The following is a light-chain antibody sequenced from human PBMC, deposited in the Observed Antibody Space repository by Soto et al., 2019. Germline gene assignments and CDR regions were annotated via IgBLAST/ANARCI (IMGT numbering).Light chain of an antibody. CDR3: QQYTLYPLS. Sequence: DIPMTQSPSTLSASVGDTVTITCRASQSLDNWLAWYQQKPGKAPKLLIYDASTLQGGVPSRFSGSGSGTEFSLTISSLQSDDFATYYCQQYTLYPLSFGQGTRLDI. V-gene: IGKV1-5*01. CDR1: QSLDNW. CDR2: DAS. J-gene: IGKJ5*01.